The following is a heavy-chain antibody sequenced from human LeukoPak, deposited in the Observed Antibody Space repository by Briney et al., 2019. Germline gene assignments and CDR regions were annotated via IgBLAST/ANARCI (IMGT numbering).Heavy chain of an antibody. V-gene: IGHV4-59*01. D-gene: IGHD3-9*01. CDR1: GGSISSYY. Sequence: SETLSLTCTVSGGSISSYYWSWIRQPPGKGLEWIGYIYYSGSTNYNPSLKSRVTISVDTSKNQFSLKLSSVTAADTALYYCARVSWSYDILTGYYPYYFDYWGQGTLVTVSS. CDR2: IYYSGST. CDR3: ARVSWSYDILTGYYPYYFDY. J-gene: IGHJ4*02.